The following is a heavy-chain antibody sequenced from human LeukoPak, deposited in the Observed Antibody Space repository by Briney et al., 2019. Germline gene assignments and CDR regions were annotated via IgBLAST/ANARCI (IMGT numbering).Heavy chain of an antibody. Sequence: GGSLRLSCAASGFTFSDCYMSWIRQAPGKGLEWVSYISSSGSTIYYADSVKGRFTISRDNAKNSLYLQMNSLRAEDTAVYYCARESLYDSSGYYYDFGAFDIWGQGTMVTVSS. CDR1: GFTFSDCY. CDR3: ARESLYDSSGYYYDFGAFDI. D-gene: IGHD3-22*01. CDR2: ISSSGSTI. J-gene: IGHJ3*02. V-gene: IGHV3-11*01.